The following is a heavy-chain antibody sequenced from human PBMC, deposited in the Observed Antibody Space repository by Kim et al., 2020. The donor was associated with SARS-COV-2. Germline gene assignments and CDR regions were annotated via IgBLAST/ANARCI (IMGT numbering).Heavy chain of an antibody. D-gene: IGHD3-3*01. CDR3: ARGPTEIITIFGVAYFDY. Sequence: ASVKVSCKASEHTFIGNSMHWVRQAPGQGLEWMGWINPNSGDTNYAQKFQGRVTMTRDTSINTAHMELRRLRSDDTAVYYCARGPTEIITIFGVAYFDYWGQGTLVTVSS. J-gene: IGHJ4*02. V-gene: IGHV1-2*02. CDR1: EHTFIGNS. CDR2: INPNSGDT.